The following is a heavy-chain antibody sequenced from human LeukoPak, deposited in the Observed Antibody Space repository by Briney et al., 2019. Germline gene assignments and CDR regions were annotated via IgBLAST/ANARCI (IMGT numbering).Heavy chain of an antibody. CDR1: GGTFSSYA. V-gene: IGHV1-69*13. CDR2: IIPIFGTA. CDR3: ARAMGDGDYNYYYYGMDV. J-gene: IGHJ6*02. Sequence: ASVKVSCKASGGTFSSYAISWVRQAPGQGLEWMGGIIPIFGTANYAQKFQGRVTITADESTSTAYMELSSLRSEDTAVYYCARAMGDGDYNYYYYGMDVWGQGTTVTVSS. D-gene: IGHD4-17*01.